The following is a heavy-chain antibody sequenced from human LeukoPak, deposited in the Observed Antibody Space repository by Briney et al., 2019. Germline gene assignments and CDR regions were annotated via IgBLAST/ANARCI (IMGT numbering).Heavy chain of an antibody. D-gene: IGHD4-17*01. CDR2: IYTSGST. CDR1: GGSISSDY. Sequence: PSETLSLTWTVSGGSISSDYWSWIRQPAGKGLEWIGRIYTSGSTNYNPSLKSRVTMSVDTSKNQFSLKLSSVTAADTAVYYCARDANFFVTYGDASHFDYWGQGTLVTVSS. J-gene: IGHJ4*02. V-gene: IGHV4-4*07. CDR3: ARDANFFVTYGDASHFDY.